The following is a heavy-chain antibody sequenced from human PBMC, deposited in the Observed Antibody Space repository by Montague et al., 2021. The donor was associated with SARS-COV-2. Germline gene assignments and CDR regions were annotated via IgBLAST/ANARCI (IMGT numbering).Heavy chain of an antibody. D-gene: IGHD1-1*01. CDR2: IYFRGSA. CDR3: ARHAPFSDNYRRYPFNFDF. Sequence: SETLSLTCTVSGGAISTSSFHWGWVRQSPGKGLEWIATIYFRGSAYYNPSLKSRVSISIDTSKNKFSLQLTSVTAADTAVYYCARHAPFSDNYRRYPFNFDFWGQGTLVTVSS. J-gene: IGHJ4*02. V-gene: IGHV4-39*01. CDR1: GGAISTSSFH.